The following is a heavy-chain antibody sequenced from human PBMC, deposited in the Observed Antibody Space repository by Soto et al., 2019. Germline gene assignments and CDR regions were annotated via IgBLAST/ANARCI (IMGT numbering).Heavy chain of an antibody. J-gene: IGHJ4*02. CDR2: ISAYNGNT. V-gene: IGHV1-18*04. D-gene: IGHD5-12*01. CDR3: ATSPLDGYKFIFDY. CDR1: GYTFTSYG. Sequence: QVQLVQSGAEVKQPGASVKVSCKASGYTFTSYGISWVRQAHGQGREWMGWISAYNGNTNYAQKLQGRVTMTTDTSTSTAYMELRSLRSDDTAVYYCATSPLDGYKFIFDYWGQGTLVTVSS.